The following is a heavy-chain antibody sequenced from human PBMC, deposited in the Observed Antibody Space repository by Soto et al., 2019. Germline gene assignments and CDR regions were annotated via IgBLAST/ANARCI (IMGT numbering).Heavy chain of an antibody. CDR2: IYYSGST. V-gene: IGHV4-39*01. CDR1: GGSISSSSYY. J-gene: IGHJ6*02. D-gene: IGHD2-2*01. Sequence: QLQLQESGPGLVKPSETLSLTCTVSGGSISSSSYYWGWIRQPPGKGLEWIGSIYYSGSTYYNPSLKSRVTIFLDTSKNQFSLKLSSVTAADTAVYYCARQPAAKHYYYDGMDVWGQGTTVTVSS. CDR3: ARQPAAKHYYYDGMDV.